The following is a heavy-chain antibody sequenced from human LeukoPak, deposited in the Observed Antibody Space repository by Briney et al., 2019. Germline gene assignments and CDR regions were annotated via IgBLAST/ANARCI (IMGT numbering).Heavy chain of an antibody. CDR3: ASGDNDY. Sequence: GGSLRLSCAASGFTFSSYAMHWVRQAPGKGLEYVSAISSNGGSTYYANSVKGRFTISRDNSKNTLYLQMGSLRAEDMAVYYCASGDNDYWGQGTLVTVSS. V-gene: IGHV3-64*01. CDR2: ISSNGGST. D-gene: IGHD7-27*01. J-gene: IGHJ4*02. CDR1: GFTFSSYA.